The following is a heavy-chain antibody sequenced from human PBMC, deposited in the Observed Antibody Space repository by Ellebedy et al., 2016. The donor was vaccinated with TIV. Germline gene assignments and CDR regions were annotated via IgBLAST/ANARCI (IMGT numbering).Heavy chain of an antibody. D-gene: IGHD1-26*01. Sequence: SVKVSCXASGGTFSNSAIGWVRQAPGQGLEWMGRIIPMLGIANYAQKFQARVTFTADKSTSTAYLELRSLRSEDTAVYYCARVSRWEAFDIWGQGTMVTVSS. CDR1: GGTFSNSA. V-gene: IGHV1-69*04. CDR3: ARVSRWEAFDI. CDR2: IIPMLGIA. J-gene: IGHJ3*02.